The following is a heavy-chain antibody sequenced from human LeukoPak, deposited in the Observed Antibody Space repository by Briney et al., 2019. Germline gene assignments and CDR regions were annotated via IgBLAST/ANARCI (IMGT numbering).Heavy chain of an antibody. CDR2: ISGFGGST. J-gene: IGHJ6*03. CDR3: SKTGRYDILTGRYYNYYMDV. V-gene: IGHV3-23*01. Sequence: GGSLRLSCAASGFTFSSYAMTWVRQAAGKGLEWVSTISGFGGSTYYADSVKGRFTISRDSSKNTLYLQMNSLRAEDTAVYYCSKTGRYDILTGRYYNYYMDVWGKGTTVTVSS. CDR1: GFTFSSYA. D-gene: IGHD3-9*01.